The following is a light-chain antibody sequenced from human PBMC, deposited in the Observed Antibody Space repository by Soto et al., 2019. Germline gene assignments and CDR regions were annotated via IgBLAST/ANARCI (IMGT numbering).Light chain of an antibody. CDR2: GAS. V-gene: IGKV3-20*01. Sequence: EIVLTQSPGTLSLFPGERATLSCRASQSISSSYLAWYQQKPGQAPRLLIYGASSRATGIPDRFSGAGSATGFTLTISRLEPEDFAVYYCHQYGSAPAWTFGQGTKVEIK. CDR3: HQYGSAPAWT. J-gene: IGKJ1*01. CDR1: QSISSSY.